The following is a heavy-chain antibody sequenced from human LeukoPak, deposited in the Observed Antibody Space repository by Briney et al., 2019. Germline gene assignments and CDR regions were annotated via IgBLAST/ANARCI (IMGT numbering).Heavy chain of an antibody. V-gene: IGHV4-30-4*01. D-gene: IGHD2-2*01. CDR3: ARDRVPAAEPGYFDY. Sequence: PSETLSLTCTVSGGSISSGDYYWSWIRQPPGKGLEWIGYIYYSGSTYYNPSLKSRVTISVDTSKNQFSLKLSSVTAADTAVYYCARDRVPAAEPGYFDYWGQGTLVTVPS. CDR2: IYYSGST. CDR1: GGSISSGDYY. J-gene: IGHJ4*02.